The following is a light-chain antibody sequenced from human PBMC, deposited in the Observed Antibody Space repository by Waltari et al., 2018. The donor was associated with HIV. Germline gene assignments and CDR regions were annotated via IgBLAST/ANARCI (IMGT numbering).Light chain of an antibody. V-gene: IGKV1-5*03. J-gene: IGKJ2*01. Sequence: DIQMTQAPSTLCASVGDRVTITCRASQSISSWLAWYQQKPGKAPNLLIYKASSLVSGVSSRFSGSGSGTEFTLTISSLQPDDFATYYCQQYNSYPYTFGQGTKLEIK. CDR1: QSISSW. CDR2: KAS. CDR3: QQYNSYPYT.